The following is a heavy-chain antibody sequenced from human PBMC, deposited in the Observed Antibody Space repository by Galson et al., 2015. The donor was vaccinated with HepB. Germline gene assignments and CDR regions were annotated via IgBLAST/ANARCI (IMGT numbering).Heavy chain of an antibody. Sequence: SVKVSCKASGYTFTNSAMNWVRQAPGQGLEWMGWINTNTGNPVYAQGFTGRFVFSLDTSVSTAYLQISSLKAEDTAVYYCAVYDLGDYWGQGTLVSVSS. CDR3: AVYDLGDY. V-gene: IGHV7-4-1*02. CDR2: INTNTGNP. J-gene: IGHJ4*02. D-gene: IGHD3/OR15-3a*01. CDR1: GYTFTNSA.